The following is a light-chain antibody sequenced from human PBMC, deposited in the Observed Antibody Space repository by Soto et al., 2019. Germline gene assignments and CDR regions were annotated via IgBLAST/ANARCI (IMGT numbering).Light chain of an antibody. Sequence: EIVLTQSPGTLSLSPGERATLSCRASQSVSSYLAWYQQKPGQAPRLLIYGASSRATGIPDRFSGSGSGTDLPLTINRLEPEDFAVYYCQQYGSSSRTFGQGTRVEIK. J-gene: IGKJ1*01. CDR1: QSVSSY. CDR3: QQYGSSSRT. V-gene: IGKV3-20*01. CDR2: GAS.